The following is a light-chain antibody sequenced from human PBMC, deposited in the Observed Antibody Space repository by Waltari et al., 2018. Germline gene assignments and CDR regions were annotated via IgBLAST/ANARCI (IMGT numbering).Light chain of an antibody. CDR1: QSVSSY. CDR2: DAS. Sequence: EIVLTQSPATLSLSPGEGATLSCRASQSVSSYLAWYQQNPGQAPRLLIYDASNRATGIPARFSGSGSGTDFTLTIGSLEPEDFAVYYCQQRSDWPLTFGGGTKVEIK. J-gene: IGKJ4*01. V-gene: IGKV3-11*01. CDR3: QQRSDWPLT.